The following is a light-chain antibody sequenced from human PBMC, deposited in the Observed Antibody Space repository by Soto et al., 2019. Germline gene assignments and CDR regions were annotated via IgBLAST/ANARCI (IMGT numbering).Light chain of an antibody. V-gene: IGKV1-39*01. CDR3: QESYRTPRT. Sequence: DIQMTQSPSSLSASVGDRVTITCRASQTINAYLNWYQQKPGKAPKLLIYAASSLQSGVPSRFSGSGSGTDFTLTSSSLQPEDFATYYCQESYRTPRTFGQGTRLEI. J-gene: IGKJ2*01. CDR2: AAS. CDR1: QTINAY.